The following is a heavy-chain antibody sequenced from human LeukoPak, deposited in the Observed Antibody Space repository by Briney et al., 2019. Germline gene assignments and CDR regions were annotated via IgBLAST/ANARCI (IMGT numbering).Heavy chain of an antibody. CDR2: VNHSGST. V-gene: IGHV4-34*01. Sequence: SETLSLTCAVYGGSFSGYYWSWIRQPPRKGLEWVGEVNHSGSTNYNPSLKSRVSLLVDTSKNQFSLKLTSVTAADTAVYYCARGAYCSSINCYGFDYWGQGTQVTASS. J-gene: IGHJ4*02. D-gene: IGHD2-2*01. CDR3: ARGAYCSSINCYGFDY. CDR1: GGSFSGYY.